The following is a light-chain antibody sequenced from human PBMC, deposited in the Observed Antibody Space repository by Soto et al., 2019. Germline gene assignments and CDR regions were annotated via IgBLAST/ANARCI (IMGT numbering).Light chain of an antibody. V-gene: IGLV2-14*01. CDR3: SSYTSSSSYV. J-gene: IGLJ1*01. CDR1: SSDFGGYKY. Sequence: QSALTQPASVSGSPGQSITISCTGTSSDFGGYKYVSWYQQHPDKAPKLIIYDVTNRPSGISNRFSGSKSGNTASLTISGLQAEDEADYYCSSYTSSSSYVFGTGTQLTVL. CDR2: DVT.